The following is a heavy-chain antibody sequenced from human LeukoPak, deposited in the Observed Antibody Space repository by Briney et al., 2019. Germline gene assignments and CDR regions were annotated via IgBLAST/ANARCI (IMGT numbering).Heavy chain of an antibody. V-gene: IGHV3-48*02. J-gene: IGHJ4*02. CDR1: GFTFSSCS. Sequence: GGSLRLSCAASGFTFSSCSMNWVRQAPGKGLEWVSYISSSSSTIYYADSVKGRFTISRDNAKNSLYLQMNSLRDEDTAVYYCARGVKDGYNWLHYWGQGTLVTVSS. CDR3: ARGVKDGYNWLHY. D-gene: IGHD5-24*01. CDR2: ISSSSSTI.